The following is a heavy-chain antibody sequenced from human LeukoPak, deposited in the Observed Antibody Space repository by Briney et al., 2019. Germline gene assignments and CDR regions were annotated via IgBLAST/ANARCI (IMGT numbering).Heavy chain of an antibody. J-gene: IGHJ6*02. CDR2: INPSGGST. D-gene: IGHD4-17*01. V-gene: IGHV1-46*01. CDR3: ARGAFYGDPHYYYYYGMDV. Sequence: ASVKVSCKASGYTFTSYYMHWVRQAPGQGLEWMGIINPSGGSTTYAQKFQGRVTMTRDTSTSTVYMELSSLRSEDTAVYYCARGAFYGDPHYYYYYGMDVWGQGTTVTVSS. CDR1: GYTFTSYY.